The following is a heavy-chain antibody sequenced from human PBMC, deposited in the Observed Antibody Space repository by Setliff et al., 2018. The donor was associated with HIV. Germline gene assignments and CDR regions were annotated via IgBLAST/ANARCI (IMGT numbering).Heavy chain of an antibody. J-gene: IGHJ3*02. Sequence: TLSLTCTVSGGSISSSSYYWGWIRQPPGKGLEWIGSIYYSGSTYYNPSLKSRVTISVDTSKNQFSLKLSSVTAADTAVYYCASRYHYYDSSGYYRQGAFDIWGQGTMVTVSS. CDR1: GGSISSSSYY. D-gene: IGHD3-22*01. CDR2: IYYSGST. V-gene: IGHV4-39*01. CDR3: ASRYHYYDSSGYYRQGAFDI.